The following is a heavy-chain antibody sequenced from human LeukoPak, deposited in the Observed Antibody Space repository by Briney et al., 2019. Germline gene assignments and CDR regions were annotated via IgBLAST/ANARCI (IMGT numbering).Heavy chain of an antibody. CDR2: ITSNGGGT. CDR1: GFTFNSHA. CDR3: ARGPLGFGMDV. D-gene: IGHD1-26*01. Sequence: PGGSLRLSCAASGFTFNSHAMHWVRQAPGQGLDYVSAITSNGGGTYYANSVKGRFTISRDNSKNTLYLQMGSLRTEDMAVYYCARGPLGFGMDVWGQGTTVTVSS. V-gene: IGHV3-64*01. J-gene: IGHJ6*02.